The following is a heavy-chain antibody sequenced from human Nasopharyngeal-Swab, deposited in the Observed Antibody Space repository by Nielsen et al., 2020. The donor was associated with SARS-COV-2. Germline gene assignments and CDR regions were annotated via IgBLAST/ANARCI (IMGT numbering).Heavy chain of an antibody. Sequence: GESLKISCAASGFTFSSYWMHWVRQAPGKGLVWVSLIKSDGSTTSYADSVKGRFTISRDNAKNMLYLQMNSLRAEDTSVYYCARDLGYNWFDSWGQGTLVTVSS. CDR3: ARDLGYNWFDS. CDR1: GFTFSSYW. D-gene: IGHD7-27*01. J-gene: IGHJ5*01. V-gene: IGHV3-74*01. CDR2: IKSDGSTT.